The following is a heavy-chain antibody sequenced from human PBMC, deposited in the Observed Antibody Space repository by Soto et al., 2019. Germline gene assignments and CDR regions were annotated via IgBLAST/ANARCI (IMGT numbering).Heavy chain of an antibody. CDR1: GFTFSSYA. Sequence: EVQLLESGGGLVQSGGSLRLSCAASGFTFSSYAMTWVRQAPGKGLEWVTAITRSGDYTQYADSVKGRFTISRDNSKNTLYLQMISLRAVDTAVYYCAKVGSYYEQFEHWYFDLWGRGTLVTVSS. CDR2: ITRSGDYT. V-gene: IGHV3-23*01. CDR3: AKVGSYYEQFEHWYFDL. D-gene: IGHD3-22*01. J-gene: IGHJ2*01.